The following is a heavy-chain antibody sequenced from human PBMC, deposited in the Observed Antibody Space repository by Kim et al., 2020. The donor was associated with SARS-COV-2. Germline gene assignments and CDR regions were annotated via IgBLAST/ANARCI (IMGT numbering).Heavy chain of an antibody. CDR3: AKDHTSRGWPTFDS. CDR2: VNNGNNP. D-gene: IGHD6-19*01. CDR1: GFTFGNYA. Sequence: GGSLRLSCEASGFTFGNYAMSWVRQGTGRGLEWVASVNNGNNPYYANSVKGRFTVSRDNAKNLFYLQMGSLRAEDTALYYCAKDHTSRGWPTFDSWGQGT. J-gene: IGHJ4*02. V-gene: IGHV3-23*01.